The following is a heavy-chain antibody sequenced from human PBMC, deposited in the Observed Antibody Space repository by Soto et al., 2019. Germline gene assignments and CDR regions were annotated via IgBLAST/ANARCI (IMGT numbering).Heavy chain of an antibody. CDR3: ARDPGDYGDYDAAFDI. J-gene: IGHJ3*02. Sequence: ASVKVSCKASGYTFTSYGISWVRQAPGQGLEWMGWISAYNGNTNYAQKLQGRVTMTTDTSTSTAYMELRSLGSDDTAVYYCARDPGDYGDYDAAFDIWGQGTMVIVSS. CDR2: ISAYNGNT. D-gene: IGHD4-17*01. CDR1: GYTFTSYG. V-gene: IGHV1-18*04.